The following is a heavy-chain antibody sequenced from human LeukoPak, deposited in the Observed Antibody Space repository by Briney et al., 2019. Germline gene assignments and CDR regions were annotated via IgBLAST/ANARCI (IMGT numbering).Heavy chain of an antibody. V-gene: IGHV3-23*01. D-gene: IGHD2-2*01. CDR2: ISISGENT. CDR1: GFTFSSYA. CDR3: ARVRCASTTCSPNWFDP. J-gene: IGHJ5*02. Sequence: GGSLRLACAASGFTFSSYAMSWVRQAPGKGLEWVSAISISGENTYYADSVKGRFTISRDNSKNTLYLQMSSLRAEDTAVYHCARVRCASTTCSPNWFDPWGQGTLVTVSS.